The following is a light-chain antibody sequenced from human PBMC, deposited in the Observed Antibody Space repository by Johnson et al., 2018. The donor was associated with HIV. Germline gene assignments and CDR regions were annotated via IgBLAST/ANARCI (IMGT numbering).Light chain of an antibody. CDR3: ATWDSSLSGGV. J-gene: IGLJ1*01. CDR2: ENN. CDR1: SSDMGNYA. Sequence: QSVLTQPPSVSAAPGQKVTISCSGSSSDMGNYAVSWYQQLPGTAPKLLIYENNKRPSGIPDRFSASKSGTSATLGITGLQTGDEADYYCATWDSSLSGGVFGTGTKVTVL. V-gene: IGLV1-51*02.